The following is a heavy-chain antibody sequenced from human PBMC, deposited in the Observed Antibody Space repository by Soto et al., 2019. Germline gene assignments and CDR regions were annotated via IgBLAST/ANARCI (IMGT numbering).Heavy chain of an antibody. CDR1: VGSFSGYY. D-gene: IGHD3-22*01. CDR3: ARGRRITMIVVVITSTKFDY. Sequence: SETLSLTCAVYVGSFSGYYWSWIRQPPGKGLEWIGEINHSGSTNYNPSLKSRVTISVDTSKNQFSLKLSSVTAADTAVYYCARGRRITMIVVVITSTKFDYWGQGTLVTVSS. CDR2: INHSGST. V-gene: IGHV4-34*01. J-gene: IGHJ4*02.